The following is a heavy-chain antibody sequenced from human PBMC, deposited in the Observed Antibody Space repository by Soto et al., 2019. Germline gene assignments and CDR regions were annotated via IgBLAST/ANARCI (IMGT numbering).Heavy chain of an antibody. V-gene: IGHV3-11*01. J-gene: IGHJ5*02. CDR2: ISGNGNTI. Sequence: GGSLRLSCAASAFTFSDYYMGWIRQAPGKGLEWLSYISGNGNTIYYADSVKGRFTVSRDNAKNLLYLQMNSLRVEDTAVYYCAASAVVAAHPWGQGALVTVSS. CDR3: AASAVVAAHP. CDR1: AFTFSDYY. D-gene: IGHD2-15*01.